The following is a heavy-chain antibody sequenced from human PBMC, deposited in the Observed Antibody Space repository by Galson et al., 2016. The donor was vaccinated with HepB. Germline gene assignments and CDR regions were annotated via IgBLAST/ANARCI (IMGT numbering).Heavy chain of an antibody. CDR3: ARVMGQWLPYF. CDR2: VYPAGSDT. J-gene: IGHJ4*02. CDR1: GYTFRSYW. D-gene: IGHD6-19*01. Sequence: QSGAEVKKPGESLRISCKGSGYTFRSYWIGWVRQMPGKGLEWMGIVYPAGSDTRYSPSFHGQVTISADKSISTLYLHWSSLKASDTAMYYSARVMGQWLPYFWGQGTLVTVSS. V-gene: IGHV5-51*01.